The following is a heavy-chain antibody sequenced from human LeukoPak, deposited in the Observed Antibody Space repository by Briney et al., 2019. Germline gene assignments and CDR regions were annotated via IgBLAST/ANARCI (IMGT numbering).Heavy chain of an antibody. CDR1: GGSISSYY. V-gene: IGHV4-59*01. CDR3: ARDKLSFGSRYNWFDP. D-gene: IGHD3-16*01. J-gene: IGHJ5*02. Sequence: SETLSLTCTVSGGSISSYYWSWIRQPPGKGLEWIGYIYYTGSTSYNPSLKSRVTISVDTSKNQFSLKLTSVTAADTAVYYCARDKLSFGSRYNWFDPWGQGSLVTVSS. CDR2: IYYTGST.